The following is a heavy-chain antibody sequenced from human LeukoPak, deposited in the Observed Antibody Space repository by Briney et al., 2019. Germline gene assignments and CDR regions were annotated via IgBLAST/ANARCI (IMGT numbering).Heavy chain of an antibody. D-gene: IGHD3-10*01. Sequence: GGSLRLSCAASGFRFNNYAMSWVRQAPGKGLEWVSATTGGGRTTYYADSVKGRFTISRDSPKNTLHLQMNSLRAEDTAVYYCAKDRASNYHYYYMDVWGKGTTVTVSS. CDR1: GFRFNNYA. J-gene: IGHJ6*03. CDR3: AKDRASNYHYYYMDV. CDR2: TTGGGRTT. V-gene: IGHV3-23*01.